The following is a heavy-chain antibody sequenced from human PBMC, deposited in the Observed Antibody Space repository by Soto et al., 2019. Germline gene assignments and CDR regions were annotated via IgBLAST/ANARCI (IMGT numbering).Heavy chain of an antibody. CDR3: ERGLGAGSYYNQNTWLDP. J-gene: IGHJ5*02. D-gene: IGHD3-10*01. Sequence: ASVKVSCKASGYTFTNYGISWVRQAPGQGLEWMGWINVYNGNTKYAQKVQGRVTMTTDTYTRPAYKELRSLRSDDTAEYYCERGLGAGSYYNQNTWLDPWGQETLFTF. V-gene: IGHV1-18*01. CDR1: GYTFTNYG. CDR2: INVYNGNT.